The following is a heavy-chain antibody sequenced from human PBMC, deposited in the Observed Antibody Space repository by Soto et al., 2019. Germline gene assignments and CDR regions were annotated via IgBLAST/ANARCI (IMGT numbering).Heavy chain of an antibody. V-gene: IGHV3-48*03. CDR1: GLTFSSYE. Sequence: GGSLRLSCAASGLTFSSYEMNWVRQAPGKGLEWVSYMSSRGSTIYYEDSVKGRFTISRDNAKNSLYLQMNSLRAEDTAVYYCARDHQSGYEDYWGQGTLVTVSS. J-gene: IGHJ4*02. CDR3: ARDHQSGYEDY. D-gene: IGHD5-12*01. CDR2: MSSRGSTI.